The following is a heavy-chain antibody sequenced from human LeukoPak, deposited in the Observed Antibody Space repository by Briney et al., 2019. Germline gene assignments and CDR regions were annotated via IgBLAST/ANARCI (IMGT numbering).Heavy chain of an antibody. Sequence: PGRSLRLSCAASGFTFDDYAMHWVRQAPGKGLEWVSGISWNSGSIGYADSVKGRFTISRDNAKNSLYLQMNSLRAEDTAVYYCAREPIDGDSAGAFDIWGQGTMVTVSS. CDR3: AREPIDGDSAGAFDI. CDR1: GFTFDDYA. D-gene: IGHD4-17*01. V-gene: IGHV3-9*01. J-gene: IGHJ3*02. CDR2: ISWNSGSI.